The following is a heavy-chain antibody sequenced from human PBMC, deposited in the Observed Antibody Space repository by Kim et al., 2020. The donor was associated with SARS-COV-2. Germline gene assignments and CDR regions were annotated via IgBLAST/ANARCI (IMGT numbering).Heavy chain of an antibody. CDR1: GFTFSRYA. CDR3: ARDRASYSSGGIYYYYG. V-gene: IGHV3-30*04. CDR2: ISYDGSNK. J-gene: IGHJ6*01. D-gene: IGHD6-19*01. Sequence: GGSLRLSCAASGFTFSRYAMHWVRQAPGKGLEWVAVISYDGSNKHYVDSVKGRFTISRDNSKNTLYLQMNSLRAEDTAVYYCARDRASYSSGGIYYYYG.